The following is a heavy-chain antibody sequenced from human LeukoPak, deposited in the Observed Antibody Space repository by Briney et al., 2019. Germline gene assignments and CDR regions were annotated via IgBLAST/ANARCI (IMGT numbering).Heavy chain of an antibody. V-gene: IGHV4-34*01. D-gene: IGHD4-17*01. CDR3: AGIYGDPPP. CDR2: INHSGST. Sequence: SETLSLTCAVYGGSFSGYYWSWIRQPPGKGLEWIGEINHSGSTNFNPSLKSRVTISVDTSKNQFSLKLSSVTAADTAVYYCAGIYGDPPPWGQGTLVTVSS. CDR1: GGSFSGYY. J-gene: IGHJ5*02.